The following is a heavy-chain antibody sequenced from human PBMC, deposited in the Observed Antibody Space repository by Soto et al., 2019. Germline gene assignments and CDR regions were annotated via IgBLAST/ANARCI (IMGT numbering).Heavy chain of an antibody. CDR3: ARDIGVYCSSTSCYNGFDP. CDR1: CGSVISGSYY. CDR2: IYYSGST. D-gene: IGHD2-2*01. Sequence: SETVSLTCTFSCGSVISGSYYWSWIRQPPGKGLEWIGYIYYSGSTNYNPSLKSRVTISVDTSKNQFSLKLSSVTAADTAVYYCARDIGVYCSSTSCYNGFDPWGQGTLVTVSS. J-gene: IGHJ5*02. V-gene: IGHV4-61*01.